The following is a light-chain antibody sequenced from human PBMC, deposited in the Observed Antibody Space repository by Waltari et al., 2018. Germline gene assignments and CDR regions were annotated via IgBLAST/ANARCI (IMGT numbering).Light chain of an antibody. V-gene: IGLV2-11*01. J-gene: IGLJ2*01. Sequence: QSALTQPRSVSGSPGQSVTISCTPTISHVAASNYVSWYQQYPGKAPKLMIYDVNKRPSGVPDRFSGSKSGNTASLTISGLQAEDEADYYCSSYTGSSTVVFGGGTKLTVL. CDR3: SSYTGSSTVV. CDR2: DVN. CDR1: ISHVAASNY.